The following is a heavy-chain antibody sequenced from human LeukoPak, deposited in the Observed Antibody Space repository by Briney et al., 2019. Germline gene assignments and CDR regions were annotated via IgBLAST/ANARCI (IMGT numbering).Heavy chain of an antibody. CDR3: ARLWFGELLDPN. CDR1: GYSFTSYW. Sequence: GESLKVSCKGSGYSFTSYWMSWVRQMPGKGLEWMGRIDPSDSYTNYSPSFQGHVTISADKSISTAYLQWSSLKASDTPMYYCARLWFGELLDPNWGQGTLVTVSS. V-gene: IGHV5-10-1*01. CDR2: IDPSDSYT. D-gene: IGHD3-10*01. J-gene: IGHJ4*02.